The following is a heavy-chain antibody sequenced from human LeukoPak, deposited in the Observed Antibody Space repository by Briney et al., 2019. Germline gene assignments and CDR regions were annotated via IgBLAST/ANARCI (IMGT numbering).Heavy chain of an antibody. CDR3: AKRDGYNRDYFDY. V-gene: IGHV3-23*01. J-gene: IGHJ4*02. Sequence: GGSLRLSCAASGCTFSSYAMSWVRQAPGKGLEWVSAISGSGGSTYYADSVKGRFTISRDNSKNTLYLQMNSLRAEDTAVYYCAKRDGYNRDYFDYWGQGTLVTVSS. CDR1: GCTFSSYA. D-gene: IGHD5-24*01. CDR2: ISGSGGST.